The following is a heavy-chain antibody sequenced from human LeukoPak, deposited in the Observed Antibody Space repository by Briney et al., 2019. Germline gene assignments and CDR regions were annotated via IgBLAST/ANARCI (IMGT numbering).Heavy chain of an antibody. CDR2: INPNSGGT. D-gene: IGHD2-21*02. J-gene: IGHJ3*02. V-gene: IGHV1-2*02. CDR3: ARVILSRVTAFDI. CDR1: GYTFTGYY. Sequence: GASVKVSGKASGYTFTGYYMHWVRQAPGQGLEWMGWINPNSGGTNYAQKFQGRVTMTRDTSISTAYMELSRLRSDDTAVYYCARVILSRVTAFDIWGQGTMVTVSS.